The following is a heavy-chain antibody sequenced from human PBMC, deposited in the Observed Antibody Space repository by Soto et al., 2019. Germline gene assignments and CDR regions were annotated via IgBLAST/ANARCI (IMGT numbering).Heavy chain of an antibody. V-gene: IGHV3-30-3*01. Sequence: SLRLSCAASGFIFSTYAMHWVRQAPGKGLEWVAVISYDGSNKYYADSVKGRFTISRDNSKNTLYLQMNSLRAEDTAVYYCARDSPAVAHAFDYWGQGTLVTVSS. CDR1: GFIFSTYA. D-gene: IGHD6-19*01. CDR2: ISYDGSNK. J-gene: IGHJ4*02. CDR3: ARDSPAVAHAFDY.